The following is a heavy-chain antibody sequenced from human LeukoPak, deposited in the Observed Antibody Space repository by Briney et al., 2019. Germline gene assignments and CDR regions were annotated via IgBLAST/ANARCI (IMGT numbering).Heavy chain of an antibody. CDR1: GGSISSYY. V-gene: IGHV3-23*01. CDR2: ISGSGGST. Sequence: ETLSLTCTVSGGSISSYYWSWVRQAPGKGLEWVSAISGSGGSTYYADSVKGRFTISRDNSKNTLYLQMNSLRAEDTAVYYCAKEGDYYFDYWGQGTLVTVSS. D-gene: IGHD2-21*01. J-gene: IGHJ4*02. CDR3: AKEGDYYFDY.